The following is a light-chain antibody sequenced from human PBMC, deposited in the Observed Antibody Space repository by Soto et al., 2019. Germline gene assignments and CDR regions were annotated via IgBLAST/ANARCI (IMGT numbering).Light chain of an antibody. Sequence: QSVLTQPPSASGSPGQSVTISCTGTSNDVGGYNFVSWYQQHPGKAPKLMIFEVSKRPSGVPDRFSGSKSGSTAFLTVSGLQAEDEADYYCSSYAGNNIYYVFGTGTKVTVL. CDR2: EVS. V-gene: IGLV2-8*01. J-gene: IGLJ1*01. CDR1: SNDVGGYNF. CDR3: SSYAGNNIYYV.